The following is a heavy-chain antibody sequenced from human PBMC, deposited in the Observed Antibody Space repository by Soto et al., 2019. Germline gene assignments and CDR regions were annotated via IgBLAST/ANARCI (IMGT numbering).Heavy chain of an antibody. V-gene: IGHV1-69*12. CDR1: GGTFSSYA. CDR2: IIPIFGTA. Sequence: QVQLVQSGAEVKKPGSSVKVSCKASGGTFSSYAISWVRQAPGQGLEWMGGIIPIFGTANYAQKFQGRVTITADESTSTAYMELSSLRSEDTAVYYCGSKQLGTGNDYYYGMDVWGQGTTVTVSS. CDR3: GSKQLGTGNDYYYGMDV. J-gene: IGHJ6*02. D-gene: IGHD6-13*01.